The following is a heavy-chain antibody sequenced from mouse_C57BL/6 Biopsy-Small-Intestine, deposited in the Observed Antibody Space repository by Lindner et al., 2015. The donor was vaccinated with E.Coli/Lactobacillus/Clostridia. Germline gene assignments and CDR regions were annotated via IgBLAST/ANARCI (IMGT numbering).Heavy chain of an antibody. CDR3: ARWDYGSSYYAMDY. CDR1: GYAFSSYW. CDR2: IYPGDGDT. V-gene: IGHV1-80*01. J-gene: IGHJ4*01. D-gene: IGHD1-1*01. Sequence: VQLQESGAELVKPGASVKISCKASGYAFSSYWMNWVKQRPGKGPEWIGQIYPGDGDTNYNGKFKGKATLTADKSSSTAYMQLGSLTSEDSAVYFCARWDYGSSYYAMDYWGQGTSVTVSS.